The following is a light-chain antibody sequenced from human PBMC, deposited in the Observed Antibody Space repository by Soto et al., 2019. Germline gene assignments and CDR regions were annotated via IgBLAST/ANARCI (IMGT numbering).Light chain of an antibody. CDR3: QQYGSSPRT. Sequence: EIVLTQSPATLSLSPGERATLSCRASQSINRHLAWYRQKPGQAPRLLIYGASSRATGIPDRFSGSGSGTDFTLTISSLEPEDFAVYYCQQYGSSPRTFGQGTKVDIK. V-gene: IGKV3-20*01. CDR2: GAS. CDR1: QSINRH. J-gene: IGKJ1*01.